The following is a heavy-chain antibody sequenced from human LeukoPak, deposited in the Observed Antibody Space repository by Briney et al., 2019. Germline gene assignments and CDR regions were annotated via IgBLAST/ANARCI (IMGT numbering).Heavy chain of an antibody. CDR2: IYYSGAT. V-gene: IGHV4-61*01. CDR3: ASDGPGKWLVN. D-gene: IGHD6-19*01. CDR1: XXXXSXXNYX. Sequence: EXLSLTCTXXXXXXSXXNYXXXWXXXXXXXXLEWTGYIYYSGATNYNPSLKSRLTISLDTSKSQFSLRLSSVTAADTAVYYCASDGPGKWLVNWGQGTLVTVSS. J-gene: IGHJ4*02.